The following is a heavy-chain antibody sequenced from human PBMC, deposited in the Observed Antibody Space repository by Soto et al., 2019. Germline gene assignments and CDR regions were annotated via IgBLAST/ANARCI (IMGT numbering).Heavy chain of an antibody. Sequence: QVQLVQSGAEVKKPGASVKVSCKASGYTFTSSDINWVRQATGQGLEWMGWMNPNTGNTGHAQKFQGRITLTRSTSISTAYLELSSLNADGSAVYYCARGASPWGQGTLGTVSS. CDR3: ARGASP. CDR1: GYTFTSSD. V-gene: IGHV1-8*01. J-gene: IGHJ5*02. CDR2: MNPNTGNT.